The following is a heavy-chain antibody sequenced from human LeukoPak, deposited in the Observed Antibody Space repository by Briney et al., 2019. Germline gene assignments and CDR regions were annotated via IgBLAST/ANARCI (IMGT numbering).Heavy chain of an antibody. CDR2: IYPGDSDT. Sequence: GESLKISCQGSGYSFTNYWIARVRQMPGKGLEWMGIIYPGDSDTRYSPSFLGQVTISADKSINTAYLQWSSLKASDTAIYYCARHRSSWSEFDYWGQGTLVTVSS. CDR3: ARHRSSWSEFDY. D-gene: IGHD6-13*01. J-gene: IGHJ4*02. CDR1: GYSFTNYW. V-gene: IGHV5-51*01.